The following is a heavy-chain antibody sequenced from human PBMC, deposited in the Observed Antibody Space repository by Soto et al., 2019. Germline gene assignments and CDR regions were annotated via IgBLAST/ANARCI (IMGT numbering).Heavy chain of an antibody. V-gene: IGHV3-64*04. J-gene: IGHJ6*03. CDR3: ARSTSADYDFWSAYYYMDV. D-gene: IGHD3-3*01. CDR1: GFTFS. Sequence: GGSLRLSCSASGFTFSMHWVRQAPGKGLEYVSAISRNGGSTYYADSVKGRFTISRDNAKNSLYLQMNSLRAEDTAVYYCARSTSADYDFWSAYYYMDVWGKGTTVTVSS. CDR2: ISRNGGST.